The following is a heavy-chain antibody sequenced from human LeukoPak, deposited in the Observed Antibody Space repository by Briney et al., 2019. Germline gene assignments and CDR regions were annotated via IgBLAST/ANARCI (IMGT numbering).Heavy chain of an antibody. Sequence: SETLSLTCAVYGGSFSGYYWSWIRQPPGKGLEWIGEIYHSGSTNYNPSLKSRVTISVDKSKNQFSLKLSSVTAADTAVYYCARAPIYGSGSYRTIFDYWGQGTLVTVSS. V-gene: IGHV4-34*01. J-gene: IGHJ4*02. D-gene: IGHD3-10*01. CDR3: ARAPIYGSGSYRTIFDY. CDR1: GGSFSGYY. CDR2: IYHSGST.